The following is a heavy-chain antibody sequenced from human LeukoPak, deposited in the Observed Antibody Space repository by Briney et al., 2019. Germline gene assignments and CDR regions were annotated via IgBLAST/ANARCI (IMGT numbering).Heavy chain of an antibody. CDR3: ASARLGSGLEGAFDI. CDR2: IYYSGST. V-gene: IGHV4-59*01. Sequence: SETLSLTCTVSGGSFSSYFWSWIRQPPGKGLEWIGYIYYSGSTNYNPSLKSRVTISVDTSKNQFSLKLSSVTAADTAVYYCASARLGSGLEGAFDIWGQGTMVTVSS. J-gene: IGHJ3*02. CDR1: GGSFSSYF. D-gene: IGHD6-25*01.